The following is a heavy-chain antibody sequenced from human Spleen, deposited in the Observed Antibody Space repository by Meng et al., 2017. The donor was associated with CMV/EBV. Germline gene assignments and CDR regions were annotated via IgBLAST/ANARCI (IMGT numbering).Heavy chain of an antibody. Sequence: GGSLRLSCAASGFTFSGYGMHWVRQAPGKGLEWVAFIRYDGTNKYYADFVKGRFSISRDNSKNTLYLQMNSLRAEDTAVYYCAKYGLSRYCSSTSCYTWDYGMDVWGQGTTVTVSS. J-gene: IGHJ6*02. CDR2: IRYDGTNK. D-gene: IGHD2-2*02. CDR1: GFTFSGYG. CDR3: AKYGLSRYCSSTSCYTWDYGMDV. V-gene: IGHV3-30*02.